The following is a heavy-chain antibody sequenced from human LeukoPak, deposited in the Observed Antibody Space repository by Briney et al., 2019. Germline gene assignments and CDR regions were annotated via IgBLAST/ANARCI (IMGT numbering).Heavy chain of an antibody. D-gene: IGHD1-1*01. J-gene: IGHJ6*03. Sequence: GISLTLSCAASGYTFSTYDMQCVRQAPGRGLEWVAVIWYDESNKYYSDSVKGRFTISRDNSKKAVYQQMNSIRVEDTAVYYCAKAFLEFEAYDYYMDVWGKGTTVTVSS. CDR3: AKAFLEFEAYDYYMDV. V-gene: IGHV3-33*06. CDR1: GYTFSTYD. CDR2: IWYDESNK.